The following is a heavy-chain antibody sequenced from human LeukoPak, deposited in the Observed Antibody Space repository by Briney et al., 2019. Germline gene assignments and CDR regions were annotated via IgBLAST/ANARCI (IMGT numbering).Heavy chain of an antibody. CDR1: GYTFTGYY. Sequence: ASVKVSCKASGYTFTGYYMHWVRQAPGQGLEWMGWINPNSGGTNYAQKFQGRVTMTRDTSISTAYMELSRLRSDDTAEYYCARTLGYCSSTSCLSIDYWGQGTLVTVSS. D-gene: IGHD2-2*01. CDR2: INPNSGGT. J-gene: IGHJ4*02. V-gene: IGHV1-2*02. CDR3: ARTLGYCSSTSCLSIDY.